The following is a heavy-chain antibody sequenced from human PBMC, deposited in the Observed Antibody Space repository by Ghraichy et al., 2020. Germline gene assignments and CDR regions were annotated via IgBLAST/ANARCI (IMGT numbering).Heavy chain of an antibody. D-gene: IGHD1-1*01. V-gene: IGHV1-2*02. CDR2: IIPTSGGT. Sequence: ASVKVSCKSSGYTFTDHHMHWLRQAPGQGLEWMGWIIPTSGGTNYAQKFQGRVTMTRDTSISTVYMELSSLRSDDTAIYYCAVGTLAYWGQGTLVTVSS. CDR1: GYTFTDHH. CDR3: AVGTLAY. J-gene: IGHJ4*02.